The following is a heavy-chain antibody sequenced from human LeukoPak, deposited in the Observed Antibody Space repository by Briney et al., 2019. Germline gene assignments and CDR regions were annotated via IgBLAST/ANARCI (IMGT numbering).Heavy chain of an antibody. D-gene: IGHD3-10*01. CDR3: AREGGAGSGSYLIYNWFDP. CDR1: GRSFSGYY. V-gene: IGHV4-34*01. Sequence: SETLSLTCAVYGRSFSGYYWSWIRQPPGKGLEWIGEINHSGSTNYNPSLKSRVTISVDTSKNQFSLKLSSVTAADTAVYYCAREGGAGSGSYLIYNWFDPWGQGTLVTVSS. CDR2: INHSGST. J-gene: IGHJ5*02.